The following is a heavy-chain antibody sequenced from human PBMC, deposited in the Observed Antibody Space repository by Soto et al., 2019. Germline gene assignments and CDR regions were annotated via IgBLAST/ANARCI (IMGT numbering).Heavy chain of an antibody. J-gene: IGHJ4*02. CDR2: ISPYNGNI. CDR3: AKEEDSQTLDY. Sequence: QVQLVQSGAEVKEPGASVKVSCKASGYTFSNYGISWVRQAPGQGLEWMGWISPYNGNIKYARNFQGRVTMTTDTTTSTAYMELRSLRSDDTAVYYCAKEEDSQTLDYWGQGTLVTVSS. CDR1: GYTFSNYG. V-gene: IGHV1-18*04.